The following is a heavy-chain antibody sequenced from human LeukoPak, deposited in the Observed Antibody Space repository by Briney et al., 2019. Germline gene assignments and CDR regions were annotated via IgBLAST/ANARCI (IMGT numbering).Heavy chain of an antibody. CDR3: AKDGSSGYYLTGNWFDP. CDR2: IYSGGST. J-gene: IGHJ5*02. D-gene: IGHD3-22*01. V-gene: IGHV3-53*01. CDR1: GFTVSSNY. Sequence: PGGSLRLSCAAPGFTVSSNYMSWVRQAPGKGLEWVSVIYSGGSTYYADSVKGRFTISRDNSKNTLYLQMNSLRAEDTAVYYCAKDGSSGYYLTGNWFDPWGQGTLVTVSS.